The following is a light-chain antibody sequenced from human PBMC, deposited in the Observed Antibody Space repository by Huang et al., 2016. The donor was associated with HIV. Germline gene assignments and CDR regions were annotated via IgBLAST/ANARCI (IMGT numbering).Light chain of an antibody. Sequence: DIQMTQSPSSLSASVGDTVIITCRASQNISKYLNWYQQVPGRAHNLLIYGISNLQRGVALMRFSGRASGTEFTLTITSLQPEDAATYFCHQSYGIPRTFGLGT. CDR1: QNISKY. CDR2: GIS. CDR3: HQSYGIPRT. J-gene: IGKJ2*01. V-gene: IGKV1-39*01.